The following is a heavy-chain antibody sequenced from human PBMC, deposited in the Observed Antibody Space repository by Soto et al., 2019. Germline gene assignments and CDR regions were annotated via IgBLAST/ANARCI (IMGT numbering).Heavy chain of an antibody. D-gene: IGHD3-3*01. CDR3: VRTHVDSWSFNFYGMDV. Sequence: DVQLAESGGGLVQPGGSLRLSCVASGQTFNRYWMSWVRQAPGKGLEWVANIKQDGSEEYYVDSVKGRFTISRDNAKKSLYLQMSSLRAEDTAMYYCVRTHVDSWSFNFYGMDVWGQGTTVTVSS. V-gene: IGHV3-7*03. CDR1: GQTFNRYW. J-gene: IGHJ6*02. CDR2: IKQDGSEE.